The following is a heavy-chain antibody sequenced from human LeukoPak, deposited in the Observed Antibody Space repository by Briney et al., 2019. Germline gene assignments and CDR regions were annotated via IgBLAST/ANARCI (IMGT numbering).Heavy chain of an antibody. CDR2: IKQDGSEK. D-gene: IGHD3-9*01. CDR1: GFTFSSYA. Sequence: GGSLRLSCAASGFTFSSYAMHWVRQAPGKGLEWVANIKQDGSEKYYVDSVKGRFTISRDNAKNSLYLQMNSLRAEDTAVYYCARSYYDILTGYEEENDYWGQGTLVTVSS. V-gene: IGHV3-7*01. CDR3: ARSYYDILTGYEEENDY. J-gene: IGHJ4*02.